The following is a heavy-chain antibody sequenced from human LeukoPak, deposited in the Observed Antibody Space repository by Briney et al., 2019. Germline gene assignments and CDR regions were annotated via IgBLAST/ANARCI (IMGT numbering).Heavy chain of an antibody. CDR3: ARDHYYGSGKPFDY. CDR2: ISSSSTYT. V-gene: IGHV3-11*05. CDR1: GFTFSDYY. J-gene: IGHJ4*02. Sequence: GGSLRLSCAASGFTFSDYYMSWIRHAPGKALEWISNISSSSTYTNYADSVKGRFTISRDNAKNSLYLQMNRLRAEDTAVYYCARDHYYGSGKPFDYWGQGTLVTVSS. D-gene: IGHD3-10*01.